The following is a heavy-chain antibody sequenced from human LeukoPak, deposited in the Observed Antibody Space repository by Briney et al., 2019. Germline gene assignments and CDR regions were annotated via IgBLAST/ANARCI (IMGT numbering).Heavy chain of an antibody. V-gene: IGHV4-59*01. CDR2: IYYSGST. J-gene: IGHJ4*02. D-gene: IGHD5-18*01. Sequence: SETLSLTCTVSGGSISSYYWSWIRQPPGKGLEWIGYIYYSGSTNYNPSLKSRVTISVDTSKNQFSLKLSSVTAADTAVYYCARGRPERSSVLRLIRGYSYGSPRNRQIDYWGQGTLVTVSS. CDR3: ARGRPERSSVLRLIRGYSYGSPRNRQIDY. CDR1: GGSISSYY.